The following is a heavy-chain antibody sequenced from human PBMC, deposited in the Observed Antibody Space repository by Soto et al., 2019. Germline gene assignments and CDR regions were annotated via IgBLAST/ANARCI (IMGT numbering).Heavy chain of an antibody. D-gene: IGHD6-19*01. V-gene: IGHV4-39*01. J-gene: IGHJ6*02. Sequence: SETLSLTCTVSGGSISSSSYYWGWIRQPPGKGLEWIGSIYYSGSTYYNPSLKSRVTISVDTSKNQSSLKLSSVTAADTAVYYCARRIVVAGYYYYGMDVWGQGTTVTVSS. CDR3: ARRIVVAGYYYYGMDV. CDR2: IYYSGST. CDR1: GGSISSSSYY.